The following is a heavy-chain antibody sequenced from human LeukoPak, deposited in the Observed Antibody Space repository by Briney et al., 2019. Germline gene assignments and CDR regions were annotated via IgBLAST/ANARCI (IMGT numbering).Heavy chain of an antibody. CDR1: GCTFSSFA. V-gene: IGHV3-23*01. CDR3: AKDEGRWCFDV. J-gene: IGHJ2*01. CDR2: ISGSGVTT. Sequence: GGSLRLSCAASGCTFSSFAMNWIRQAPGKGLEWVSAISGSGVTTNYPDSVKGRSTIFRDNTKNTLYLQRSIIRAETAADYFFAKDEGRWCFDVWGRGTLVTVSS.